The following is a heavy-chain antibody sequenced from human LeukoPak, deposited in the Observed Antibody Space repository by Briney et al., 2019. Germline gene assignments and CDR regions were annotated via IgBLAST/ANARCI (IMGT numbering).Heavy chain of an antibody. CDR1: GFTFNTYA. CDR2: ISGSGGNT. D-gene: IGHD2-2*01. Sequence: GGSLRLSCAASGFTFNTYAMSWVCQAPGKGLEWVSVISGSGGNTYHADSEKGRFTISRDNSKNTLYLQMNSLRAEDTAVYYCAKVRAILLGYFDYWGQGTLVTVSS. CDR3: AKVRAILLGYFDY. J-gene: IGHJ4*02. V-gene: IGHV3-23*01.